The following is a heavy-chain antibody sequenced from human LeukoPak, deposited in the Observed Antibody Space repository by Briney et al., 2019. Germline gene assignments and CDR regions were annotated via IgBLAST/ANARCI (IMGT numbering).Heavy chain of an antibody. D-gene: IGHD3-22*01. CDR2: ITGSGDTT. Sequence: PGGSLRLSCVASGFTFSNYDMSWVRQAPGKGLEWVSAITGSGDTTFYADSVKGRFTISRDNAKNSLYLQMNSLRAEDTAVYYCARVGYYDSSGYRAFDIWGQGTMVTVSS. CDR1: GFTFSNYD. J-gene: IGHJ3*02. CDR3: ARVGYYDSSGYRAFDI. V-gene: IGHV3-23*01.